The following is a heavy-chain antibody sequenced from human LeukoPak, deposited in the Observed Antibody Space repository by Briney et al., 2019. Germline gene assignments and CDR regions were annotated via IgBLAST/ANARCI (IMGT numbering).Heavy chain of an antibody. D-gene: IGHD3-22*01. CDR2: MNPNSGNT. V-gene: IGHV1-8*01. Sequence: GASVKVSCKASGYTFTRYDINWVRQATGQGLEWMGWMNPNSGNTGYAQKFQGRVTITRNTSISTAYMELSSLRSEDTAVYYCAREFNRYDYDSLLQLYNWFDPWGQGTLVTVSS. J-gene: IGHJ5*02. CDR1: GYTFTRYD. CDR3: AREFNRYDYDSLLQLYNWFDP.